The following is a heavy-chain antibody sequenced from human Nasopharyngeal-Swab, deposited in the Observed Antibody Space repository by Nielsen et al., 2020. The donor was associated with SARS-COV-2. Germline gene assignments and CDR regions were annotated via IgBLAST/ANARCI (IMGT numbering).Heavy chain of an antibody. D-gene: IGHD4-17*01. CDR2: IKQDGTLK. CDR3: VRARRFYGDYNTEAVS. CDR1: GFTFSDYW. Sequence: GGSLRLSCGGSGFTFSDYWMSWVRQSPEKGLEWVANIKQDGTLKSYVDSVKGRFIISRDNAKNSLDLQMNSLRVEDTAVYYCVRARRFYGDYNTEAVSWGQGTLVTVSS. J-gene: IGHJ5*02. V-gene: IGHV3-7*03.